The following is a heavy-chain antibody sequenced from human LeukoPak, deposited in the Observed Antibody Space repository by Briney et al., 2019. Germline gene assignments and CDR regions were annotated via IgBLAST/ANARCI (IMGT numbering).Heavy chain of an antibody. CDR2: IIPILGIA. J-gene: IGHJ4*02. CDR1: GGTFSSYA. Sequence: SVKVSCKASGGTFSSYAISWVRQAPGQGLEWMGRIIPILGIANYAQKFQGRVTITADKSTSTAYMELSSLRSEDTAVYYCARISCSGGSCYPKDDYWGQGTLVTVSS. D-gene: IGHD2-15*01. V-gene: IGHV1-69*04. CDR3: ARISCSGGSCYPKDDY.